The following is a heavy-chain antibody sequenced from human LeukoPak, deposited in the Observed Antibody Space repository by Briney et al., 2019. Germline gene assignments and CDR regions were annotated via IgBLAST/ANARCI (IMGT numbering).Heavy chain of an antibody. V-gene: IGHV3-30-3*01. CDR3: ARGRGGDGYNWLCYFDY. CDR1: GFTFSSYA. D-gene: IGHD5-24*01. J-gene: IGHJ4*02. CDR2: ISYDGSNK. Sequence: GRSLRLSCAASGFTFSSYALHWVRQAPGKGLEWVAVISYDGSNKYYADSVKGRFTISRDNSKNTLYLQMNSLRSEDTAVYYCARGRGGDGYNWLCYFDYWGQGTLVTVSS.